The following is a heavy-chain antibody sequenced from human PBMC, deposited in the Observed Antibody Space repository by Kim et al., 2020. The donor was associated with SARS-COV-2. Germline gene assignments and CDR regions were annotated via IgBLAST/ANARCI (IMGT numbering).Heavy chain of an antibody. V-gene: IGHV3-15*01. CDR2: IKSKTDGGTT. D-gene: IGHD1-26*01. Sequence: GGSLRLSCAASGFTFSNAWMSWVRQAPGKGLEWVGRIKSKTDGGTTDYAAPVKGRFTISRDDSKNTLYLQMNSLKTEDRAVYYCTTDKWEYGMDVWGQGTTVTVSS. CDR1: GFTFSNAW. J-gene: IGHJ6*02. CDR3: TTDKWEYGMDV.